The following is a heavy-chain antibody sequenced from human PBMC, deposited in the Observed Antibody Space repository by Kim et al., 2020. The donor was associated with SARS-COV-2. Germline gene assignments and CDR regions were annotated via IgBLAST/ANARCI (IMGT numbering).Heavy chain of an antibody. CDR1: GYTFTSYG. D-gene: IGHD3-10*01. CDR2: ISAYNGNT. J-gene: IGHJ4*02. CDR3: ARGPRWDYYGSGSDDY. V-gene: IGHV1-18*01. Sequence: ASVKVSCKASGYTFTSYGISWVRQAPGQGLEWMGWISAYNGNTNYAQKLQGRVTMTTDTSTSTAYMGLRSLRSDDTAVYYCARGPRWDYYGSGSDDYWGQGTLVTVSS.